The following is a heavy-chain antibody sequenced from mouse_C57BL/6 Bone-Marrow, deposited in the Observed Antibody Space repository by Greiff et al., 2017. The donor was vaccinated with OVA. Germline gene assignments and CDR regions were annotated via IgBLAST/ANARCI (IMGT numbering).Heavy chain of an antibody. J-gene: IGHJ3*01. Sequence: QVKVVESGAELARPGASVKLSCKASGYTFTSYGISWVKQRTGQGLEWIGEIYPRSGNTYYNEKFKGKATLTADKSSSTAYMELRSLTSEDSAVYFCARHRRTWFAYWGQGTLVTVSA. CDR1: GYTFTSYG. CDR2: IYPRSGNT. CDR3: ARHRRTWFAY. V-gene: IGHV1-81*01.